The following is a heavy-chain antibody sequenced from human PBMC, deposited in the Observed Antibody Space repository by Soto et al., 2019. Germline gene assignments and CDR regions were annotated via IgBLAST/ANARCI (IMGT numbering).Heavy chain of an antibody. J-gene: IGHJ4*02. CDR2: IKSKTDGGTT. CDR3: TTETTVTTIYFDY. D-gene: IGHD4-17*01. CDR1: GFTFSNAW. Sequence: GGSLRLSCAASGFTFSNAWMSWVRQAPGKGLEWVGRIKSKTDGGTTDYAAPVKGRFTISRDDSKNTLYLQMNSLKTEDTAVYYCTTETTVTTIYFDYWGQGTLVTVSS. V-gene: IGHV3-15*01.